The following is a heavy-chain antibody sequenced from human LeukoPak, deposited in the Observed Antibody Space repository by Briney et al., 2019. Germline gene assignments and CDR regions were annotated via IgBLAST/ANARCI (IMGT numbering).Heavy chain of an antibody. J-gene: IGHJ2*01. CDR2: IYPRDSDT. CDR1: GYRFTSYW. CDR3: ASLVAGYSRGWYDPGYWYFDL. D-gene: IGHD6-19*01. Sequence: ESLKISFHGSGYRFTSYWIGWVRPMPGNGLEWMGIIYPRDSDTRYSPPYEGQVTISADKSISTAYLQWSSLKASDTAMYYCASLVAGYSRGWYDPGYWYFDLWGRGTLVTVSS. V-gene: IGHV5-51*01.